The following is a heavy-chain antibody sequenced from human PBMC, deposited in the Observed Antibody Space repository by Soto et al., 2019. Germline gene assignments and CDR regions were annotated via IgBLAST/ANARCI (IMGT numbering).Heavy chain of an antibody. Sequence: GSLRLSCAASGFTFSSHVMSWVRQAPGKGLEWVSVITGSGGRTYYADSVKGRFTISRDNSKNTLYLQMNSLRAEDTAVYYCENIRDYYDSSGWGGGVFDIWGQGTTVTVSS. CDR2: ITGSGGRT. CDR3: ENIRDYYDSSGWGGGVFDI. V-gene: IGHV3-23*01. J-gene: IGHJ3*02. CDR1: GFTFSSHV. D-gene: IGHD3-22*01.